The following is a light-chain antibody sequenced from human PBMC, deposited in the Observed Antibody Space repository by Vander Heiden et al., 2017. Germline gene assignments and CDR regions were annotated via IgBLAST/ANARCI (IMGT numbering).Light chain of an antibody. J-gene: IGLJ2*01. Sequence: SYELTQPPSLSVSPGQTASITCSADKLGNKYTSWYQQRAGQSPVLVIFHNNHRPAGIPDVFSGSKSGTTATMTISGSQDMDEADYYGQAWDSSAVVFGGGTKLTVL. CDR1: KLGNKY. V-gene: IGLV3-1*01. CDR3: QAWDSSAVV. CDR2: HNN.